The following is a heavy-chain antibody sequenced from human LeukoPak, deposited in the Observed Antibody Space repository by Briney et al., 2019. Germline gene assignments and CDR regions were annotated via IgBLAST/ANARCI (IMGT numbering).Heavy chain of an antibody. CDR3: ARVRIPRQSIAARPARSFDY. CDR2: INHSGST. CDR1: GGSFSGYY. J-gene: IGHJ4*02. V-gene: IGHV4-34*01. Sequence: SETLSLTCAVYGGSFSGYYWSWIRQPPGKGLEWIGEINHSGSTNYNPSLKSRVTISVDTSKNQFSLKLSPVTAADTAVYYCARVRIPRQSIAARPARSFDYWGQGTLVTVSS. D-gene: IGHD6-6*01.